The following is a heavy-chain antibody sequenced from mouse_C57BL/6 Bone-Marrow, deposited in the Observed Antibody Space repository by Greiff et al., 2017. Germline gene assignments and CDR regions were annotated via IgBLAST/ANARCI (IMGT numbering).Heavy chain of an antibody. V-gene: IGHV1-26*01. J-gene: IGHJ1*03. CDR3: ARIYYGSSYGYFDV. CDR1: GYTFTDYY. Sequence: VQLKQSGPELVKPGASVKISCKASGYTFTDYYMNWVKQSHGKSLEWIGDINPNNGGTSYNQKFKGKATLTVDKSSSTAYMELRSLTSEDSAVDYCARIYYGSSYGYFDVWGTGTTVTVSS. CDR2: INPNNGGT. D-gene: IGHD1-1*01.